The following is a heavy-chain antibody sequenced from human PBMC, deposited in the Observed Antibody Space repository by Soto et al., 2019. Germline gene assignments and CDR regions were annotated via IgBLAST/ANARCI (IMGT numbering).Heavy chain of an antibody. CDR2: ISYDGGLQ. V-gene: IGHV3-30*03. D-gene: IGHD5-18*01. Sequence: QAHLVESGGGVVQPGRSLRLSCAASGFTFTSYGMHWVRQAPGTRLEWVAVISYDGGLQHYADLVKGRFTISRDNSKNMVLLQMNSLRAEDTAVYYCVSDRGYGHASVPYSWGQGTLVSVSS. J-gene: IGHJ4*02. CDR1: GFTFTSYG. CDR3: VSDRGYGHASVPYS.